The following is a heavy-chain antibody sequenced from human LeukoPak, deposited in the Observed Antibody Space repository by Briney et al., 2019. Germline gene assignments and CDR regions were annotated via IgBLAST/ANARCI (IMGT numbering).Heavy chain of an antibody. V-gene: IGHV3-74*01. D-gene: IGHD3-10*02. CDR2: VNSDGSGT. J-gene: IGHJ6*04. CDR3: AELGITMIGGV. CDR1: GFTFSRYS. Sequence: GGSLRLSCAASGFTFSRYSMHWVRQAPGKGLVWVSHVNSDGSGTDYADSVKGRFTISRGNAKNSLYLQMNSLRAEDTAVYYCAELGITMIGGVWGKGTTVTISS.